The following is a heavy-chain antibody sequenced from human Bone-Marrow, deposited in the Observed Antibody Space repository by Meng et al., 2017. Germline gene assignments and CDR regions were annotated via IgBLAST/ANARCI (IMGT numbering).Heavy chain of an antibody. Sequence: GGSLRLSCAASGFTFSSYSMNWVRQAPGKGLEWVSSISSSSSYIYYADSVKGRFTISRDNAKNSLYLQMNSLRAEDTAVYYCARQYGSGSYYKHIDYWGQGTLVTVSS. CDR1: GFTFSSYS. J-gene: IGHJ4*02. CDR3: ARQYGSGSYYKHIDY. D-gene: IGHD3-10*01. CDR2: ISSSSSYI. V-gene: IGHV3-21*01.